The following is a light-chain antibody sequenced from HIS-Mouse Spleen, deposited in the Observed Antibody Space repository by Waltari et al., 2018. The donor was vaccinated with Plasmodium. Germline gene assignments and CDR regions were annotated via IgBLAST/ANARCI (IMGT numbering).Light chain of an antibody. J-gene: IGKJ4*01. Sequence: EIVLTQSPGTLSLSPGERATLSCRASQSVSSSYFAWYQQKPGRAPRLLIYGASSRAPGIPDRFSGSGSGTDFTLTISRLEPEDFAVYYCQQYGSSPPLTFGGGTKVEIK. CDR2: GAS. CDR3: QQYGSSPPLT. CDR1: QSVSSSY. V-gene: IGKV3-20*01.